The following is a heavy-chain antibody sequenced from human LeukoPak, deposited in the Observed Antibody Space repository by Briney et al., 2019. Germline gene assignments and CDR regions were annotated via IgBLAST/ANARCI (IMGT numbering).Heavy chain of an antibody. Sequence: GGSLRLSCTGSGFTFGDYSMTWVRQAPGKGLEWVGFIRSKASGETTEYAASVKGRFTISRDDSKNVAYLQMNSLKTEDTAVYYCTRDGSYYHYYYMDVWGTGTTVSVSS. J-gene: IGHJ6*03. V-gene: IGHV3-49*04. CDR1: GFTFGDYS. CDR2: IRSKASGETT. D-gene: IGHD1-26*01. CDR3: TRDGSYYHYYYMDV.